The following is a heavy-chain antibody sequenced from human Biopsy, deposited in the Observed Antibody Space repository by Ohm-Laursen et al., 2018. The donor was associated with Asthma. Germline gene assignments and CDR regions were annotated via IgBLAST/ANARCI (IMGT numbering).Heavy chain of an antibody. D-gene: IGHD5-12*01. J-gene: IGHJ6*02. CDR2: LIPVLGTA. CDR3: ARGYSGTDRIVYYYSGMEV. V-gene: IGHV1-69*13. Sequence: SVKVSCKSSGDSLGSFINYAISWVRQAPRQGLEWMGGLIPVLGTANYAPMFEGRVTITADESTSTAYLELTSLRFEDTAVYYCARGYSGTDRIVYYYSGMEVWGQGTTVTVSS. CDR1: GDSLGSFINYA.